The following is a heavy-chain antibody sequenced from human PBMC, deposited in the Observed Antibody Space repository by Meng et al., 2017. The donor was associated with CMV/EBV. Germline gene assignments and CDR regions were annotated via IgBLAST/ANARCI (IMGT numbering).Heavy chain of an antibody. Sequence: QLQLQQWGPVLLQPSDTLSPTCAVYGGSFSGYYWSWIRQPPGKGLEWIGEINHSGSTNYNPSLKSRVTISVDTSKNQFSLKLSSVTAADTAVYYCARGGNWFNPWGQGTLVTVSS. CDR3: ARGGNWFNP. V-gene: IGHV4-34*01. CDR2: INHSGST. CDR1: GGSFSGYY. J-gene: IGHJ5*02.